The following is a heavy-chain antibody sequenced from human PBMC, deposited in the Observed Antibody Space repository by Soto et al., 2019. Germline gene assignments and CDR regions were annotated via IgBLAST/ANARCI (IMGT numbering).Heavy chain of an antibody. D-gene: IGHD7-27*01. CDR3: ARQGDAWGYYFEH. CDR2: IYYSGAT. V-gene: IGHV4-39*01. Sequence: QLQLQESGPGLVKPWESLSLTCTVSGDSIINTSYYWGWIRYSPGKGLEWIGSIYYSGATSYNPSLKSRLTISVDTSKNQFSLWLSSLTATDTAVYYCARQGDAWGYYFEHWGQGTLVTASS. J-gene: IGHJ4*02. CDR1: GDSIINTSYY.